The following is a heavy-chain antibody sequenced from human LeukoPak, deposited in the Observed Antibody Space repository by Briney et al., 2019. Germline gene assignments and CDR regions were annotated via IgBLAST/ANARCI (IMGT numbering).Heavy chain of an antibody. Sequence: GESLRLSCAAAGFTFSAYGMSWVRQAPGKGLEWVSHISDTVRDTWYANSVKGRFIISRDNSRDTVYLQMSSLGPEDTALYFCAKDNYGGIFASWGQGTLVTVSS. V-gene: IGHV3-23*01. CDR1: GFTFSAYG. J-gene: IGHJ4*02. CDR2: ISDTVRDT. CDR3: AKDNYGGIFAS. D-gene: IGHD4-17*01.